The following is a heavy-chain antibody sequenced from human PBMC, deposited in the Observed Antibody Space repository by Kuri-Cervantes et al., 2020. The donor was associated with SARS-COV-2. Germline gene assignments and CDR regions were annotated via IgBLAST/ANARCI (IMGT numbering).Heavy chain of an antibody. J-gene: IGHJ4*02. Sequence: SVKVSCKASGYTFTGYYMHWVRQAPGQGLEWMGGIIPIFGTANYAQKFQGRVTITTDESTSTAYMELSSLRSEDTAVYYCARGPGSYHIWYYFDYWGQGTLVTVSS. V-gene: IGHV1-69*05. CDR2: IIPIFGTA. D-gene: IGHD1-26*01. CDR1: GYTFTGYY. CDR3: ARGPGSYHIWYYFDY.